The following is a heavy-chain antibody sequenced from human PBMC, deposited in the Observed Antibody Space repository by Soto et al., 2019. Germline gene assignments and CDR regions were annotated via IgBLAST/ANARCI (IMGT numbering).Heavy chain of an antibody. CDR1: GGTFSSYA. J-gene: IGHJ4*02. V-gene: IGHV1-69*13. D-gene: IGHD1-20*01. Sequence: SVKVSCKASGGTFSSYAISWVRQAPGQGLEWMGGIIPIFGTANYAQKFQGRVTITADESTSTAYMELSSLRSEDTAVYYCARDGAITGTTGFDYWGQGTLVTVSS. CDR2: IIPIFGTA. CDR3: ARDGAITGTTGFDY.